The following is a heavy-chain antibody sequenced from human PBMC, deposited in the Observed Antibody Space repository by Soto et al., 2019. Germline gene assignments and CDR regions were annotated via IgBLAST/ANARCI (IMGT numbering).Heavy chain of an antibody. CDR3: TGVVRGVRGGAWFDP. CDR1: GGTFSSYA. V-gene: IGHV1-69*01. D-gene: IGHD3-10*01. Sequence: QVQLVQSGAEVKKPGSSVKVSCKASGGTFSSYAISWVRQAPGQGLEWMGGIIPIFGTANYAQKLQGRVTITADESTRTCDMELSSLGFEGTAVYYWTGVVRGVRGGAWFDPWGQGTLVTVSS. J-gene: IGHJ5*02. CDR2: IIPIFGTA.